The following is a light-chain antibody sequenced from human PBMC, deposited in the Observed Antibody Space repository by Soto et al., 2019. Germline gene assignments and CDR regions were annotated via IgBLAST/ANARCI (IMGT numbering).Light chain of an antibody. CDR1: QSVGRN. CDR3: QQYNHWPPLT. V-gene: IGKV3-15*01. Sequence: EIVMTQSPATLSVSPGERATLSCRASQSVGRNLAWYQQKPGQAPKLLIYGASTMATGIPARFSGSGSGTEFTLTISSLQSEDFAIYSCQQYNHWPPLTFGGGTKVEIK. CDR2: GAS. J-gene: IGKJ4*01.